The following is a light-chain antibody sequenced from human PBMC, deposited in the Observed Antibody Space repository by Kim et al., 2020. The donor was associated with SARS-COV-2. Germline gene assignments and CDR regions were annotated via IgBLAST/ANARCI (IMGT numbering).Light chain of an antibody. CDR3: QQRSSWYT. CDR2: DAS. Sequence: LALSQGERATLSCRASQSVSSYLAWYQQKPGQAPRLLISDASNRATGIPARFSGSGSGTDFSLTISTLEPEDFAIYYCQQRSSWYTFGQGTKLEI. J-gene: IGKJ2*01. CDR1: QSVSSY. V-gene: IGKV3-11*01.